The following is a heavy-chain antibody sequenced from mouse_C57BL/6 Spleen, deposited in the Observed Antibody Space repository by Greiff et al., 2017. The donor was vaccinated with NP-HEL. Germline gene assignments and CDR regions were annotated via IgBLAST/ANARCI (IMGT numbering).Heavy chain of an antibody. CDR1: GYSFTSYW. J-gene: IGHJ4*01. Sequence: QVQLQQPGAELVKPGASVKLSCKASGYSFTSYWMQWVKQSPGQGLEWIGEIDPSDSYTNYNQKFTGKATLTVDTSSSTAFMQLSSLTAEDSADYYCARGVAPDCAMDYWGQGTSVTVSS. CDR3: ARGVAPDCAMDY. D-gene: IGHD1-3*01. CDR2: IDPSDSYT. V-gene: IGHV1-50*01.